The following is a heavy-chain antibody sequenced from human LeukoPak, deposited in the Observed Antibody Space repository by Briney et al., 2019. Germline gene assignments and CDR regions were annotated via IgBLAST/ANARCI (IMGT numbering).Heavy chain of an antibody. CDR2: ISGSGGST. D-gene: IGHD1-26*01. Sequence: SGGSLRLSCAASGFTFSSHGMSWVRQAPGKGLEWVSAISGSGGSTYYADSVKGRFTISRDNSKNTLYLQMNSLRAEDTAVYYCAREWWELPPNNNWFDPWGQGTLVTVSS. V-gene: IGHV3-23*01. J-gene: IGHJ5*02. CDR1: GFTFSSHG. CDR3: AREWWELPPNNNWFDP.